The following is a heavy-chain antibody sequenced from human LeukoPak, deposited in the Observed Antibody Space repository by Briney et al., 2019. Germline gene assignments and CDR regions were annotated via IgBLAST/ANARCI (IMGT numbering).Heavy chain of an antibody. CDR1: RFTFSTYW. V-gene: IGHV3-7*01. J-gene: IGHJ4*02. CDR3: ARDRYYTLDY. CDR2: IKQDGSEK. Sequence: GGSLRLSCAASRFTFSTYWMSWVRQAPGKGLEWVANIKQDGSEKYYVDSVKGRFTISRDNAKNTLFLQMNSLRAEDTAVYYCARDRYYTLDYWGQGTLVTVSS. D-gene: IGHD3-3*01.